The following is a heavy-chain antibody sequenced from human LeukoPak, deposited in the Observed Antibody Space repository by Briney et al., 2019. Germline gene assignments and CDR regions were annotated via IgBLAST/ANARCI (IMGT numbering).Heavy chain of an antibody. CDR3: ARARSSYGYGDAFDI. Sequence: GGSLRLSCAASGFTFSNYGMHWVRQAPGKGLERVAVISYDGSSKYYADSVKGRFTISRDNSKNTLYLQMNSLRAEDTAVYYCARARSSYGYGDAFDIWGQGTMVTVSS. V-gene: IGHV3-30*19. J-gene: IGHJ3*02. D-gene: IGHD5-18*01. CDR2: ISYDGSSK. CDR1: GFTFSNYG.